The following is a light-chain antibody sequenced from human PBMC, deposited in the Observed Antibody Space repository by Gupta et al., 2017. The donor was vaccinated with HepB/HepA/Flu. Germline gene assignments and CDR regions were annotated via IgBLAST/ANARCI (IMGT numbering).Light chain of an antibody. V-gene: IGLV2-23*02. CDR3: CSYTTRSTVV. J-gene: IGLJ2*01. CDR2: EVT. Sequence: QSALTQPASVSWSPGQSITISCTGTSTDVGNYNLVSWYQQYPGKAPKLIIYEVTKRHSGFSSRFSGSKSGNMASLTISGLQAEDEADYYCCSYTTRSTVVFGGGTILTVL. CDR1: STDVGNYNL.